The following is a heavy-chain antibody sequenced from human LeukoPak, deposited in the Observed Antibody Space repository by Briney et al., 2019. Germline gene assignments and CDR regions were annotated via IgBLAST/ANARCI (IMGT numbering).Heavy chain of an antibody. CDR1: GYTFTAYY. CDR2: INPNSGGT. CDR3: ARDSSLMY. J-gene: IGHJ4*02. V-gene: IGHV1-2*02. Sequence: ASVKVSCKASGYTFTAYYMHWVRQAPGQGLEWMGWINPNSGGTNYAQKFQGRVTMTRDTSISTVYMELSRLTSDDTAVYYCARDSSLMYWGQGTLVTVSS.